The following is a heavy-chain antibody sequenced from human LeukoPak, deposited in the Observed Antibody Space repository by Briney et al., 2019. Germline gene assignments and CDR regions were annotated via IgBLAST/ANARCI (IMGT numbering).Heavy chain of an antibody. CDR2: IKGDGRLQ. V-gene: IGHV3-7*01. Sequence: GGSLRLSCAPSGFSFTSHWMTWLRQAAGKGLEWVAHIKGDGRLQYYVDSVKGRFTVSRDNAQNSLFLQMHSLRAEDTAVYYCGRVGRGGSWEVYWGQGSLVTVSS. D-gene: IGHD3-16*01. CDR1: GFSFTSHW. CDR3: GRVGRGGSWEVY. J-gene: IGHJ4*02.